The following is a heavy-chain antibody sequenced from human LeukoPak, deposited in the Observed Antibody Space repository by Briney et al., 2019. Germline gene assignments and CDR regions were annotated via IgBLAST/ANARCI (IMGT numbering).Heavy chain of an antibody. D-gene: IGHD1-26*01. CDR3: ARHRVTSGSSPHASDI. V-gene: IGHV4-59*01. CDR2: IYYSGST. CDR1: GGSISSYY. Sequence: SETLSLTCTVSGGSISSYYWSWIRQPPGKGLEWIGYIYYSGSTNYNPSLKSRVTISVDTSKNQFSLKLSSVTAADTAVYYCARHRVTSGSSPHASDIWGQGTMVTVSS. J-gene: IGHJ3*02.